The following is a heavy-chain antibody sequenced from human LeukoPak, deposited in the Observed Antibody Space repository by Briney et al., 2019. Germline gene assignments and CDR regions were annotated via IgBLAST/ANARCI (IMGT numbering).Heavy chain of an antibody. CDR1: GFTFSSYA. D-gene: IGHD7-27*01. CDR3: AKRPWGLYYYYGMDV. J-gene: IGHJ6*02. Sequence: GGSLRLSCAASGFTFSSYAMSWVRQAPGKGLEWVSAISGSGGSTYYADSVKGRCTISRDNSKNTLYLQMNSLRAEDTAVYYCAKRPWGLYYYYGMDVWGQGTTVTVSS. CDR2: ISGSGGST. V-gene: IGHV3-23*01.